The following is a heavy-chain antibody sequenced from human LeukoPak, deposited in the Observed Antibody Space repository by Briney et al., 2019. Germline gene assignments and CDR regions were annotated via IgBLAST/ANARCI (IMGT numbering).Heavy chain of an antibody. CDR2: MNPNSGNT. V-gene: IGHV1-8*01. J-gene: IGHJ5*02. CDR3: ATDLSGIAAAGSPVP. D-gene: IGHD6-13*01. CDR1: GYTFTSYD. Sequence: ASVKVSCKASGYTFTSYDIIWVRQATGQGLEWMTWMNPNSGNTGYAQKFQGRVTMTRNTSISTAYMELSSLRSEDTAVYYCATDLSGIAAAGSPVPWGQGTLVTVSS.